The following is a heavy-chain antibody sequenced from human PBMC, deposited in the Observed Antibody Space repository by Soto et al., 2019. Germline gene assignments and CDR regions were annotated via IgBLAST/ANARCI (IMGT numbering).Heavy chain of an antibody. CDR2: RSHSGGT. Sequence: QVQLQQWGAGLLKPSETLSLTCAVYGGFVSSGSYYWSWIRQPPGKGLEWIGERSHSGGTHFNPHLNSRVTISVDTSKNQFSLKMTSVTAADTALYYCARVERGTATTVVDAFDIWGPGTMVTVS. CDR3: ARVERGTATTVVDAFDI. D-gene: IGHD1-1*01. V-gene: IGHV4-34*01. J-gene: IGHJ3*02. CDR1: GGFVSSGSYY.